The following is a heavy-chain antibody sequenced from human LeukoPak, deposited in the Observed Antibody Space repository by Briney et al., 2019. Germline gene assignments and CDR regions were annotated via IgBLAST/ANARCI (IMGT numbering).Heavy chain of an antibody. CDR3: ARDVSSGWYSDY. Sequence: GGSLRLSCAASGFTFSSYWMSWVRQAPGQGLEWVANIKQDGSEKYYVDSVKGRFTISRDNANNSLYLQMNSLRAEDTALYYCARDVSSGWYSDYWGQGTLVTVSS. D-gene: IGHD6-19*01. V-gene: IGHV3-7*03. J-gene: IGHJ4*02. CDR1: GFTFSSYW. CDR2: IKQDGSEK.